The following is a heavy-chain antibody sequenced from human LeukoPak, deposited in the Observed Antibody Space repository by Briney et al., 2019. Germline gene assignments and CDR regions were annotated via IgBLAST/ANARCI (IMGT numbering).Heavy chain of an antibody. CDR3: AKDPTGSYFDY. CDR2: ISGSGGST. Sequence: GGSLRLSCAASVFTFSNYAMSWVRQAPGKGLEWVSAISGSGGSTYYADSVKGRFTISRDNSKNTLYLQMNSLRAEDTAVYYCAKDPTGSYFDYWGQGTLVTVSS. D-gene: IGHD3-10*01. V-gene: IGHV3-23*01. J-gene: IGHJ4*02. CDR1: VFTFSNYA.